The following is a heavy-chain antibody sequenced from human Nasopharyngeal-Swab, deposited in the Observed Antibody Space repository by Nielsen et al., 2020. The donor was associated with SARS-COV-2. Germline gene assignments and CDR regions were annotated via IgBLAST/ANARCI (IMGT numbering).Heavy chain of an antibody. CDR2: INPSGGST. Sequence: ASVQVSCKASGYTFTSYYMHWVGQAPGQGLAWMGIINPSGGSTSYAQKFQGRVTMTRDTSTSTVYMELSSLRSEDTAVYYCARLSRGCSSTSCYNAFDIWGQGTMVTVSS. V-gene: IGHV1-46*01. J-gene: IGHJ3*02. D-gene: IGHD2-2*02. CDR3: ARLSRGCSSTSCYNAFDI. CDR1: GYTFTSYY.